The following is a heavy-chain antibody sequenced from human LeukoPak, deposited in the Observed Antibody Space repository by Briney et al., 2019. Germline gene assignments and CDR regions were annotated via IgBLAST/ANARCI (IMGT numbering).Heavy chain of an antibody. V-gene: IGHV3-23*01. CDR3: AKGGAVVLTGFDS. D-gene: IGHD3-22*01. Sequence: GGSLRLSCAAPGFTFANYAMNWVRQAPGRGLEWVAVITSSGADSYYSDSVRVRFTISRDNSKNTLYLQMNSLRAEDTAAYYCAKGGAVVLTGFDSWGQGTLVSVSS. CDR1: GFTFANYA. J-gene: IGHJ4*02. CDR2: ITSSGADS.